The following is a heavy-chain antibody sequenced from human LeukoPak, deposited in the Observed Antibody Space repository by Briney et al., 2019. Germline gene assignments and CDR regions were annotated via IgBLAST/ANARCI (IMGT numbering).Heavy chain of an antibody. D-gene: IGHD1-26*01. CDR3: ARDPPYSGSYYDY. Sequence: GGSLRLSCAASGFTFDDYAMHWVRQAPGKGLEWVSGISWNSGSIGYADSVKGRFTISRDNAKNSLYLQMNSLRAEDTAVYYCARDPPYSGSYYDYWGQGTLVTVSS. V-gene: IGHV3-9*01. CDR2: ISWNSGSI. J-gene: IGHJ4*02. CDR1: GFTFDDYA.